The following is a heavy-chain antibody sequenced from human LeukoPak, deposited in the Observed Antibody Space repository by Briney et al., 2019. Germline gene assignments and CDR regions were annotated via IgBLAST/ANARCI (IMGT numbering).Heavy chain of an antibody. CDR1: GFTFISYG. J-gene: IGHJ4*02. Sequence: GGSLRLSCAASGFTFISYGMHWVRQAPGKGLEWVAFIRYDGSNKYYADSVKGRFTISRDNSKNTLYLQMNSLRAEDTAVYYCAKARYRSSWYWGQGTLVTVSS. V-gene: IGHV3-30*02. CDR2: IRYDGSNK. D-gene: IGHD6-13*01. CDR3: AKARYRSSWY.